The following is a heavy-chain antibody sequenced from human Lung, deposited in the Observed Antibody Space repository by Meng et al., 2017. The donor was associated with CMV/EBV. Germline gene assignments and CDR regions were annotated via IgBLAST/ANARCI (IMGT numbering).Heavy chain of an antibody. V-gene: IGHV1-2*06. D-gene: IGHD1-26*01. Sequence: SVKVSCXTSGFNFYGFYIHWVRRAPGQGLEWMGRINPKNGDPKYAQRFEGRVSMTTDTSITTVYMELRSLRSDDTAFYYCTRRPLGSTRPFDYWGQGTLVTVSS. CDR1: GFNFYGFY. CDR2: INPKNGDP. CDR3: TRRPLGSTRPFDY. J-gene: IGHJ4*02.